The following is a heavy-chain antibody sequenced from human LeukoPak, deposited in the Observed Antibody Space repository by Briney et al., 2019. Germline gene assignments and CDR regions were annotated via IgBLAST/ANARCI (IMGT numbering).Heavy chain of an antibody. J-gene: IGHJ4*02. CDR3: AKVNNYDDY. D-gene: IGHD1/OR15-1a*01. Sequence: GGSLRLSCAASGFTFNMFGIHWVRQAPGKGLEWVAATSPDRNMDYYTESVKGRFTVSRDNSKNMIYLQMNSLRGEDSAVYYCAKVNNYDDYWGQGTLVTVSS. CDR2: TSPDRNMD. V-gene: IGHV3-30*18. CDR1: GFTFNMFG.